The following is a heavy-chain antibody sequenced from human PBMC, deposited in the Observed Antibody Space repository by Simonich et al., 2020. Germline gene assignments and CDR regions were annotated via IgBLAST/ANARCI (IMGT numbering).Heavy chain of an antibody. V-gene: IGHV4-34*01. Sequence: QVQLQQWGAGLLKPSETLSLTCAVYGGSFSGYYWIWIRQPPVNGLEWIGEINHSGSTNYNPSLKSRVTISVDTSKNQFSLKLSSVTAADTAVYYCARHLQLGPFDYWGQGTLVTVSS. CDR1: GGSFSGYY. D-gene: IGHD1-1*01. CDR3: ARHLQLGPFDY. J-gene: IGHJ4*02. CDR2: INHSGST.